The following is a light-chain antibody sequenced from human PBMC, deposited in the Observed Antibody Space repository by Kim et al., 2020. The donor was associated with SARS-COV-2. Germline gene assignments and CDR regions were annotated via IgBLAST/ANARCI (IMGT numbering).Light chain of an antibody. CDR2: KDI. J-gene: IGLJ1*01. CDR1: NLGSKN. CDR3: QVWDSSADV. Sequence: SYELTQPLSVSVALGQTARITCGGNNLGSKNVHWYQQKPGQSPVMVIYKDINRPSGIPERFSGSNSGNTATLTISRAQAMDEADYYCQVWDSSADVFGSGTKLTVL. V-gene: IGLV3-9*01.